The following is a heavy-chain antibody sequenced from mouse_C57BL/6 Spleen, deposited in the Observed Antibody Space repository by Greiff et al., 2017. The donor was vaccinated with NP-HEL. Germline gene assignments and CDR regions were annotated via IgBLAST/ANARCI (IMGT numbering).Heavy chain of an antibody. CDR2: ISDGGSYT. V-gene: IGHV5-4*03. CDR1: GFTFRSYA. CDR3: ARARDPYAMDY. D-gene: IGHD3-3*01. J-gene: IGHJ4*01. Sequence: EVKVVESGGGLVKPGGSLKLSCAASGFTFRSYALSWVRQTPEKRLEWVATISDGGSYTYYPDNVKGRFPISRDNAKNNLYLQMSHLKSEDTAMYYCARARDPYAMDYWGQGTSVTVSS.